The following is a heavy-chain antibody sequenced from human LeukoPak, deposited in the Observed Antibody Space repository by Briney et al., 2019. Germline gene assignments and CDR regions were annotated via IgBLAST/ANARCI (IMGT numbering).Heavy chain of an antibody. J-gene: IGHJ4*02. CDR1: GGSIRSHY. V-gene: IGHV4-59*11. CDR3: ARAPNSFYFDD. Sequence: SETLSLTCTVSGGSIRSHYCSWLRQSPGRGLEFLRNAHDSESTYYNPSLKSRVTVSLDTSKNQFSLRLNSVTAADTATYYCARAPNSFYFDDWGQGTLVTVSS. CDR2: AHDSEST. D-gene: IGHD3-3*02.